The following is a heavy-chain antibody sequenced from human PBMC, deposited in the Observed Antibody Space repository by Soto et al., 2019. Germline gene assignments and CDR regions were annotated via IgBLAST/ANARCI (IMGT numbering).Heavy chain of an antibody. D-gene: IGHD3-10*01. CDR1: GFTFSTYG. CDR2: ISYDGYLK. J-gene: IGHJ6*02. CDR3: AKDFKVSGSHYGTLNYYYGMDV. V-gene: IGHV3-30*18. Sequence: GSLRLSCAASGFTFSTYGMQWVRQAPGKGLEWVAVISYDGYLKYYVDAVKGRFTVARDNSKNTLFLEMNSLRVEDTAVYFCAKDFKVSGSHYGTLNYYYGMDVWGQGTTVTVSS.